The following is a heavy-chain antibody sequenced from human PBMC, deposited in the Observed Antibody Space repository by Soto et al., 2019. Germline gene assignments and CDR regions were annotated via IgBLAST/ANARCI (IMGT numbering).Heavy chain of an antibody. Sequence: PWGSLRLSCAASGFTFSSYAMHWVRQAPGKGLEWVAVISYDGSNKYYADSVKGRFTISRDNSKNTLYLQMNSLRAEDTAVYYCAREGTVVTGPFDYWGQGTLVTVSS. V-gene: IGHV3-30-3*01. D-gene: IGHD2-15*01. CDR3: AREGTVVTGPFDY. CDR1: GFTFSSYA. CDR2: ISYDGSNK. J-gene: IGHJ4*02.